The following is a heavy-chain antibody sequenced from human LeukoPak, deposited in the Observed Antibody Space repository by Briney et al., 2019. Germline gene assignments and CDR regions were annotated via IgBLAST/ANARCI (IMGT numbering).Heavy chain of an antibody. D-gene: IGHD3-16*01. Sequence: GGSLRLSCAASGFTFSSYAMSWVRQAPGKGLEWVSAISGSGGRTYYADSVKGRFTISRDNSKNTLYLQMNSLRAEDTAVYYCAKDLSIMMTFGGATHWGQGTLVTVSS. CDR3: AKDLSIMMTFGGATH. J-gene: IGHJ4*02. V-gene: IGHV3-23*01. CDR2: ISGSGGRT. CDR1: GFTFSSYA.